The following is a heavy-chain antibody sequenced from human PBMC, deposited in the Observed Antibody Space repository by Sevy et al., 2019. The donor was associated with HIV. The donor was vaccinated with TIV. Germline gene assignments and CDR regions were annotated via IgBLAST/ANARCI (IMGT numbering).Heavy chain of an antibody. D-gene: IGHD2-15*01. CDR1: GFTFSSYA. Sequence: GGSLRLSCAASGFTFSSYAMHWVRQAPGKGLEWVAVISYDGSNKYYADSVKGRFTISRDNSKNTLYLQMNSLRAEDTAVYYCASGHCSGGSCYSGQFDYWGQGTLVTVSS. CDR2: ISYDGSNK. J-gene: IGHJ4*02. V-gene: IGHV3-30-3*01. CDR3: ASGHCSGGSCYSGQFDY.